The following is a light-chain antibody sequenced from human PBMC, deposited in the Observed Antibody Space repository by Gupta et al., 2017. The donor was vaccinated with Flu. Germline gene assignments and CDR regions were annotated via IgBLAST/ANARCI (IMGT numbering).Light chain of an antibody. Sequence: NTVSVSRRNSHVVTHSQADLNQHYSGKAPAVIFYEYKHRPVGGTDQFSGYQTDNTSSLIISGLQSEDEADYYCSSYAICNTSVFGGGTKVTVL. J-gene: IGLJ2*01. CDR2: EYK. CDR1: NSHVVTHSQ. CDR3: SSYAICNTSV. V-gene: IGLV2-23*01.